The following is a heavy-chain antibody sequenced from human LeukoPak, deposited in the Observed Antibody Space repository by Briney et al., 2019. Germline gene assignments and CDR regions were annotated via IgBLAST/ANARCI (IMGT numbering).Heavy chain of an antibody. J-gene: IGHJ6*03. Sequence: PSETLSLTCAVYGGSFSGYYWSWLRQPPGKGLEWIGEINHSGSTNYNPSLKSRVTISVDTSKNQSSLKLSSVTAADTAVYYCARLGGHGVVGPRTYYYYYYYMDVWGKGTTVTISS. CDR3: ARLGGHGVVGPRTYYYYYYYMDV. CDR2: INHSGST. CDR1: GGSFSGYY. D-gene: IGHD3-16*01. V-gene: IGHV4-34*01.